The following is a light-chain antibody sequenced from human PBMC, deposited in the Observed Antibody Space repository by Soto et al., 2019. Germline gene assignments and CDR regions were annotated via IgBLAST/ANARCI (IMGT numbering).Light chain of an antibody. V-gene: IGLV2-8*01. CDR2: EVS. J-gene: IGLJ1*01. CDR3: SSYAGSNILFV. CDR1: SSVVGGYNY. Sequence: QSALTQPPSASGSPGQSVTISCTGTSSVVGGYNYVSWYQQHPGKAPKLMIYEVSKRPSGVPDRFSGSKSGNTASLTVSGLQAEDEADYYCSSYAGSNILFVFGTGTKLTVL.